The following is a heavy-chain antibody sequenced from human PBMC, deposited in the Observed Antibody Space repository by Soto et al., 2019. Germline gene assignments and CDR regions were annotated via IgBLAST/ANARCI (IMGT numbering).Heavy chain of an antibody. Sequence: GGSLRLSCAASGFTFSSYGMHWVRQAPGKGLEWVAVISYDGSNKYYADSVKGRFTISTNNSKNTLYLQMNSLRAEDTAVYYFAKEGYLYSYGAGFFDYWGQGTLVTVSS. CDR1: GFTFSSYG. CDR3: AKEGYLYSYGAGFFDY. CDR2: ISYDGSNK. D-gene: IGHD5-18*01. V-gene: IGHV3-30*18. J-gene: IGHJ4*02.